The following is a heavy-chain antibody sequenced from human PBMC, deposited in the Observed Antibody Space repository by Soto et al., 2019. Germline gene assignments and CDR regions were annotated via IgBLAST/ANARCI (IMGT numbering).Heavy chain of an antibody. J-gene: IGHJ6*04. D-gene: IGHD2-15*01. CDR2: IQSGGPT. CDR1: GFTVSSKY. Sequence: EVHLVESGGGLVQPGGSLRLSCAASGFTVSSKYMSWVRQAPGKGLEWVSLIQSGGPTYYADSVKRRFTISRDTSENTLHLQMDSLRAEDTDVYYCGRDDVLCDAGRCYGVPLDVWGNETTVTVSS. CDR3: GRDDVLCDAGRCYGVPLDV. V-gene: IGHV3-66*01.